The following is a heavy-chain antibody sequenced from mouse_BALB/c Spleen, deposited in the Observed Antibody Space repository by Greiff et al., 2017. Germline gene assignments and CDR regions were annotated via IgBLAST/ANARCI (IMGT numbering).Heavy chain of an antibody. V-gene: IGHV1S81*02. J-gene: IGHJ3*01. CDR3: ARGSLGFAY. D-gene: IGHD6-2*01. CDR1: GYTFTSYW. Sequence: VQLQQPGAELVKPGASVKLSCKASGYTFTSYWMHWVKQRPGQGLEWIGEINPSNGRTNYNEKFKSKATLTVDKSSSTAYMQLSSLTSEDSAVYYCARGSLGFAYWGQGTLVTVSA. CDR2: INPSNGRT.